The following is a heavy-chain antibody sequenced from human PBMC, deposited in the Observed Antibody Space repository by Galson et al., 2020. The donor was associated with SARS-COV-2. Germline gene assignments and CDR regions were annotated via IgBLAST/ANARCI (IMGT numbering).Heavy chain of an antibody. D-gene: IGHD1-7*01. J-gene: IGHJ4*02. CDR2: ISYDGST. CDR1: IGSMTGHY. Sequence: ETSETLSLTCAVSIGSMTGHYWSWIRQAPGKGLEWIGYISYDGSTTYNPSLKSRVTISIDTSKNQFSLRLTSVTAADTALYYCAKLAEGRRNSEDYWGQGTRVTVSS. CDR3: AKLAEGRRNSEDY. V-gene: IGHV4-59*08.